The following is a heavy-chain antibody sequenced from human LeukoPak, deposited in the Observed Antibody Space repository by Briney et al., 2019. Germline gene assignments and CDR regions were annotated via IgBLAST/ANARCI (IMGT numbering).Heavy chain of an antibody. CDR1: GXIFDDYG. CDR3: ARDMTTVSFDY. CDR2: INWNGDST. D-gene: IGHD4-17*01. J-gene: IGHJ4*02. Sequence: GGSLRLSCAASGXIFDDYGMSWVHQAPGKGLEWVSGINWNGDSTGYADSVKGRFTISRDNAKNSLYLQMNSLRADDTAVYYCARDMTTVSFDYWGQGTLVTVSS. V-gene: IGHV3-20*04.